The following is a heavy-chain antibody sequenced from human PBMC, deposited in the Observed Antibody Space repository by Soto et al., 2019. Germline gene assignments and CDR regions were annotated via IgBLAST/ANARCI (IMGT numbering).Heavy chain of an antibody. Sequence: VASVKVSCKASGYTFTSYGISWVRQAPGQGLEWMGWISAYNGNTNYAQKLQGRVTMTTDTSTSTAYMELRSLRSDDTAVYYCARGMVSGYCSGGSCPTYYYGMDVWGQGTTVTVSS. CDR3: ARGMVSGYCSGGSCPTYYYGMDV. V-gene: IGHV1-18*01. J-gene: IGHJ6*02. CDR2: ISAYNGNT. CDR1: GYTFTSYG. D-gene: IGHD2-15*01.